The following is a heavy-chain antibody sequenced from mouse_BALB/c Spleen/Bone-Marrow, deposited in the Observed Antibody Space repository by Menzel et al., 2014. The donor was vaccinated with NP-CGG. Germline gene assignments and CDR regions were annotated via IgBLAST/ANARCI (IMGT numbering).Heavy chain of an antibody. Sequence: VQLQQSGAELVKPGASVRLSCKPSGYTFTNYWMHWVKQRPGQGLEWIGDIDPSNGRATYSEKFKSKATLTVDTSSSTAYMQLSSLTSEDSAVYYCARYYNYYFDVWGAGTTVTCLL. CDR2: IDPSNGRA. D-gene: IGHD1-1*01. CDR3: ARYYNYYFDV. CDR1: GYTFTNYW. J-gene: IGHJ1*01. V-gene: IGHV1S81*02.